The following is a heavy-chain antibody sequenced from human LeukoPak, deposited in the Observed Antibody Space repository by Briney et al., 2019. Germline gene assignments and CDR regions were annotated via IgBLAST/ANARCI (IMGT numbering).Heavy chain of an antibody. CDR3: ARLKFYDSTGYSPGHYMDV. CDR1: SGPIYSYY. V-gene: IGHV4-4*07. J-gene: IGHJ6*03. CDR2: LYPSVGT. Sequence: PSETLSLMCTVSSGPIYSYYWSWIRQPAGKGLEWIGRLYPSVGTNYNPSLKSRVTMSVDTSKNQFALKLSAVTAADTAVYFCARLKFYDSTGYSPGHYMDVWGKGITVTVSS. D-gene: IGHD3-22*01.